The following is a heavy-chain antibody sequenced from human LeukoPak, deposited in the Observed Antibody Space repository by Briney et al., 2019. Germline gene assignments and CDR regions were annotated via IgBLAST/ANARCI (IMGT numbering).Heavy chain of an antibody. V-gene: IGHV5-51*01. CDR3: ARQVGAGDFDY. D-gene: IGHD1-26*01. Sequence: RGESLKISCKGSGYSFAGYWIAWVRQIPGKGLEWMGIIYPGDSDTKYSPSFQGQVTISVDKSISTAYLQWSSLMASDTAMYYCARQVGAGDFDYWGQGTLVTVSS. CDR1: GYSFAGYW. CDR2: IYPGDSDT. J-gene: IGHJ4*02.